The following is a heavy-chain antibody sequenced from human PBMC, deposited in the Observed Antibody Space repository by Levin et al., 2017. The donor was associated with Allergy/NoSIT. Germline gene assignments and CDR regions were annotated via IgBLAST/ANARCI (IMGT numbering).Heavy chain of an antibody. CDR1: GYSFSSYW. J-gene: IGHJ4*02. CDR3: ARRRGAYIGYGGASDF. D-gene: IGHD5-12*01. Sequence: KFGESLKISCKGSGYSFSSYWILWVRQLPGQGLEWMGIIYPGDSDTQYSPPFQGHVTMSVDQSINTAYLEWSSLKASDSAMYFCARRRGAYIGYGGASDFWGQGTLVTVSS. CDR2: IYPGDSDT. V-gene: IGHV5-51*01.